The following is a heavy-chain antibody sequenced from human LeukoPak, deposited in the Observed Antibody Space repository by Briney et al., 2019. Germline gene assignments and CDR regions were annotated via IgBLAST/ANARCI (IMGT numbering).Heavy chain of an antibody. CDR2: INPNSGGT. Sequence: ASVKVSCKASGYTFTGYYMHWVRQAPGQGLEWMGWINPNSGGTNYAQKFQGRVTMTRDTSISTAYMELSRLRSDDTAVYYCARAMVRGVIPIDYWGQGTLVTVSS. CDR3: ARAMVRGVIPIDY. D-gene: IGHD3-10*01. V-gene: IGHV1-2*02. J-gene: IGHJ4*02. CDR1: GYTFTGYY.